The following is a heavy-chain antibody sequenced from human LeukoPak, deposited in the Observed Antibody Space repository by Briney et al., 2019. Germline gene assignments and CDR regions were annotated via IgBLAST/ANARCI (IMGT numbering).Heavy chain of an antibody. J-gene: IGHJ6*03. CDR2: VSGSGVST. D-gene: IGHD2-15*01. CDR3: AKGVEDSGIYYYYYMDV. V-gene: IGHV3-23*01. Sequence: PGESLRLSCAASGFTFSSYTFSTYAMSWVRQAPGKGLEWVSAVSGSGVSTYYADSVKGRFTISRDNSKNTLYLQMNGLRAEDTAVYYCAKGVEDSGIYYYYYMDVWGKGTTVTVSS. CDR1: GFTFSSYTFSTYA.